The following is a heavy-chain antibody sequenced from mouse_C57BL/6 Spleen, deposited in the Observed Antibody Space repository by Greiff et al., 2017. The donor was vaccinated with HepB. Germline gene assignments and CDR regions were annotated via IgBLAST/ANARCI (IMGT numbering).Heavy chain of an antibody. CDR2: IHPNSGST. D-gene: IGHD4-1*01. J-gene: IGHJ2*01. CDR1: GYTFTSYW. CDR3: ARSPSNFYYFDY. V-gene: IGHV1-64*01. Sequence: QVQLQQPGAELVKPGASVKLSCKASGYTFTSYWMHWVKQRPGQGLEWIGMIHPNSGSTNYNEKFKSKATLTVDKSSSTAYMQLSSLTSEDSAVYYCARSPSNFYYFDYWGQGTTLTVSS.